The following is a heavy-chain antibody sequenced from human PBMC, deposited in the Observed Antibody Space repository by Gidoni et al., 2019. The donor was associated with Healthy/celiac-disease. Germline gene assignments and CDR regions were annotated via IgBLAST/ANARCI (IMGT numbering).Heavy chain of an antibody. Sequence: QVQLVASGGGVVQPGRSLRLSCAASGFTFSSYGMHWVRQAPGKGLEWVAVISYDGSNKYYADSVKGRFTISRDNSKNTLYLQMNSLRAEDTAVYYCASLQPYYYDSSVDYWGQGTLVTVSS. CDR2: ISYDGSNK. D-gene: IGHD3-22*01. V-gene: IGHV3-30*03. J-gene: IGHJ4*02. CDR3: ASLQPYYYDSSVDY. CDR1: GFTFSSYG.